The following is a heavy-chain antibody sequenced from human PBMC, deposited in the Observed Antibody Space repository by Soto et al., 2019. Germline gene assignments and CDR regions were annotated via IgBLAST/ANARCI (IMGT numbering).Heavy chain of an antibody. CDR3: AKGAYCTNGVCQYYVAY. J-gene: IGHJ4*02. V-gene: IGHV3-23*01. D-gene: IGHD2-8*01. Sequence: EVQLLESGGGLVQPGGSLRLSCAASGFTFSSYAMSWVRQAPGKGLEWVSAISGSGGSTYYADSVKGRFTISRDNSKNTLYLHMNSLRAEDTSVYYCAKGAYCTNGVCQYYVAYWGQGNLVTVSS. CDR1: GFTFSSYA. CDR2: ISGSGGST.